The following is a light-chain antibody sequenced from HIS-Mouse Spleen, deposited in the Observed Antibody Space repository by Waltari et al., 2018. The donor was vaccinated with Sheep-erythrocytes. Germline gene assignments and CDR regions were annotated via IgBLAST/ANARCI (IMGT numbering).Light chain of an antibody. Sequence: QSALPQPRSVSGSPGQSVPISCTGTSSAVGGYNYVSWYQQHPGKAPKLMIYDVSKRPSGVHDRFSGSKSGNTASLTISGLQAEDEADYYCCSYAGSYNHVFATGTKVTAL. CDR2: DVS. V-gene: IGLV2-11*01. CDR1: SSAVGGYNY. CDR3: CSYAGSYNHV. J-gene: IGLJ1*01.